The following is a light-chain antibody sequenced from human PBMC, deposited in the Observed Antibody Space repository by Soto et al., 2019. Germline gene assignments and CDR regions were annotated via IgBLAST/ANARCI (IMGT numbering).Light chain of an antibody. V-gene: IGKV1-17*01. CDR1: QGIRTD. Sequence: DIQLTQSPSSLSASVGDRVTITCRASQGIRTDLGWYQQKSGKAPKRLIYDATSLQSGVPSRFSGSGSGTEFTLTISSLQPEDFATYYCLQHNGDSWTFGQGTKVEIK. CDR2: DAT. CDR3: LQHNGDSWT. J-gene: IGKJ1*01.